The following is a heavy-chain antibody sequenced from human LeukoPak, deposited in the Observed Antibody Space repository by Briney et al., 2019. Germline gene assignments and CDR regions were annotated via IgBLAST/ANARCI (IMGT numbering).Heavy chain of an antibody. Sequence: PGGSLRLSCAASGFTFSSYTMHWVRQAPGKGLEWVAVISYDGSNKYYADSVKGRFTISRDNSKNRLYLQMNSLRAEDTAVYYCARELGRDILTGSFYGMDVWGQGTTVTVSS. CDR3: ARELGRDILTGSFYGMDV. D-gene: IGHD3-9*01. J-gene: IGHJ6*02. CDR2: ISYDGSNK. V-gene: IGHV3-30*04. CDR1: GFTFSSYT.